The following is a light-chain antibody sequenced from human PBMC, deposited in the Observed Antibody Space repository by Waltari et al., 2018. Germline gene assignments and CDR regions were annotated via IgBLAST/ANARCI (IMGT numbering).Light chain of an antibody. J-gene: IGLJ2*01. V-gene: IGLV2-14*01. CDR1: STDIGTYNF. Sequence: QSALTQPASVSGSPGQSITISCTGTSTDIGTYNFVSWYRQDPGKAPKLLIYDVRRPSGFSHRFSGSTLGATATLTISGLQAEDESYYYCSSYTSRGTLIFGGGTRVTVL. CDR2: DVR. CDR3: SSYTSRGTLI.